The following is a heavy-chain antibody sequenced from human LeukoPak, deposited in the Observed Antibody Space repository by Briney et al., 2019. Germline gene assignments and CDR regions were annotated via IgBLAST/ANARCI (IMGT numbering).Heavy chain of an antibody. V-gene: IGHV3-23*01. J-gene: IGHJ6*03. CDR1: GFTFGSYA. D-gene: IGHD2-8*01. CDR2: ISGSGGST. CDR3: AKVYFPASYYYYYMDV. Sequence: GGSLRLSCAASGFTFGSYAMSWVRQAPGKGLEWVSAISGSGGSTYYADSVKGRFTISRDNSKNTLYLQMNSLRAEDTAVYYCAKVYFPASYYYYYMDVWGKGTTVTVSS.